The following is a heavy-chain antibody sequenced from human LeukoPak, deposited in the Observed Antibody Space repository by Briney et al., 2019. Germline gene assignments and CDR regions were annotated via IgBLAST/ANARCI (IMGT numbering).Heavy chain of an antibody. Sequence: RASVKVSCKASGYTFTSYGISWVRQAPGQGLQWMGWISAYNGNAKYAQKFQDRVTLTTDTSTSTSSMELRSLRSDDTAIYYCARLLWVGDEYFFDYWGQGTLVTVSS. CDR2: ISAYNGNA. CDR3: ARLLWVGDEYFFDY. D-gene: IGHD2-15*01. V-gene: IGHV1-18*01. CDR1: GYTFTSYG. J-gene: IGHJ4*02.